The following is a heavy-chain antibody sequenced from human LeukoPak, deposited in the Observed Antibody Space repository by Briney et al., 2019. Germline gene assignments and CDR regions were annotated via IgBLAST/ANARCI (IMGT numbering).Heavy chain of an antibody. Sequence: PGGSLRLSCAASGLIVSSNYMNWVRQAPGKGLEWVSVIYTGGNTYYADSVKGRFTISRDNSKNTLYLQMHSLRAEDTAVYYCASPSSGQSFDIWGQGTMVTVSS. CDR1: GLIVSSNY. J-gene: IGHJ3*02. D-gene: IGHD6-19*01. CDR3: ASPSSGQSFDI. V-gene: IGHV3-53*01. CDR2: IYTGGNT.